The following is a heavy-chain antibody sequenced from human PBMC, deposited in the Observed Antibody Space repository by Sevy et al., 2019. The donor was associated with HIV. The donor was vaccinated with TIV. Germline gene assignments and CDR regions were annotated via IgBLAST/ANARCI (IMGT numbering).Heavy chain of an antibody. CDR3: AKESGSYYDFWSGHDAFAI. CDR2: ISYDGSSK. J-gene: IGHJ3*02. CDR1: GFNFSSYG. V-gene: IGHV3-30*18. D-gene: IGHD3-3*01. Sequence: GGSLRLSCAASGFNFSSYGMHWVCQAPGKGLEWVAVISYDGSSKYYADSVKGRFTISRDNSKNTVYLQINRLRAEDTAVYYCAKESGSYYDFWSGHDAFAIWGQGTMVTVSS.